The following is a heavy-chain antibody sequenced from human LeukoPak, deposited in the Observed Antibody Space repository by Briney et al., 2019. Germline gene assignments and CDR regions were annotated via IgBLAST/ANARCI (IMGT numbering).Heavy chain of an antibody. J-gene: IGHJ4*02. V-gene: IGHV1-2*02. Sequence: VASVKVSCKASGYTFTDYYMHWVRHAPGQGLEWMGWIDPRSGGTNFARKFQGRVTMTRDTSISTAYMELSRLTSDDTAVYYCTSSDYTSSDYWGQGTLVTVSS. CDR3: TSSDYTSSDY. CDR2: IDPRSGGT. CDR1: GYTFTDYY. D-gene: IGHD2-2*02.